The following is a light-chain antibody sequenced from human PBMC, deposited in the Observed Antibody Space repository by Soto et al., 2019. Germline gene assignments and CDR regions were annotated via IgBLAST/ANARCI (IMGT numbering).Light chain of an antibody. V-gene: IGKV2-30*01. CDR3: MQGTHWPPT. CDR2: RVS. Sequence: DVVMTQSPLSLPVALGQPASISCRSSQSLAYSDGNSNLNWFLQRPGQSPRRLIYRVSNRDSGVPDRFSGSGSGTDFTLKISRVEAEDVAVYYCMQGTHWPPTFGQGTKVEIK. CDR1: QSLAYSDGNSN. J-gene: IGKJ1*01.